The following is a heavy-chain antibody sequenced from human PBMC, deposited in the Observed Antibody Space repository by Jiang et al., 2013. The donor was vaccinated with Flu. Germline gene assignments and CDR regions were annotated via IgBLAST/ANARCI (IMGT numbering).Heavy chain of an antibody. CDR1: GYSFTSYW. J-gene: IGHJ4*02. Sequence: SLRISCKGSGYSFTSYWISWVRQVPGKGLEWMGRIDPSESYTIYSPSFQGHVTISADKSISTAYVQWSSLKASDTAMYYCARPRGYSGYDQYDYWGQGTLVTVSS. CDR3: ARPRGYSGYDQYDY. CDR2: IDPSESYT. V-gene: IGHV5-10-1*01. D-gene: IGHD5-12*01.